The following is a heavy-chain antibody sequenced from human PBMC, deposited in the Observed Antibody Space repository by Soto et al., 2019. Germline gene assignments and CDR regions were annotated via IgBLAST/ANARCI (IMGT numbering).Heavy chain of an antibody. CDR1: GYTFTSYG. CDR2: ISAYNGNT. J-gene: IGHJ6*02. D-gene: IGHD6-19*01. CDR3: ASAGSGWHHQHRLGYYYGMDV. Sequence: GASVKVSCKASGYTFTSYGISWVRQAPGQGLEWMGWISAYNGNTNYAQKLQGRVTMTTDTSTSTAYMELRSLRSDDTAVYYCASAGSGWHHQHRLGYYYGMDVWGQGTTVTV. V-gene: IGHV1-18*01.